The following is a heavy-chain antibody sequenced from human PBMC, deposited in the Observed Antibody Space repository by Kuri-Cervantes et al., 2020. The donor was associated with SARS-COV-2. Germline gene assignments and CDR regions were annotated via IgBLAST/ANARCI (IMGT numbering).Heavy chain of an antibody. CDR2: IKQDGSEK. Sequence: AGSLRLSCAASGFTFSSYSMSWVRPAPGKGLEWVANIKQDGSEKYYVDSVKGRFTISRDNAKNSLYLQMNSLRAEDTAVYYCAREAAMATGDYYYYMDVWGKGTTVTVSS. D-gene: IGHD5-18*01. CDR1: GFTFSSYS. V-gene: IGHV3-7*03. CDR3: AREAAMATGDYYYYMDV. J-gene: IGHJ6*03.